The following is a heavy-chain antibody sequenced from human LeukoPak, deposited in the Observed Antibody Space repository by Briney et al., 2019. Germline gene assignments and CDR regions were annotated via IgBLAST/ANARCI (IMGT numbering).Heavy chain of an antibody. Sequence: PGGSLRLSCAASGFNFSSYAMHWVRQAPGKGLEWVAVISYDGSNKYYADSVKGRFTISRDNSKNTLYMQMNSLRAEDTAVYYCARGYGSGSYIADYWGQGTLVTVSS. CDR3: ARGYGSGSYIADY. CDR1: GFNFSSYA. V-gene: IGHV3-30-3*01. D-gene: IGHD3-10*01. CDR2: ISYDGSNK. J-gene: IGHJ4*02.